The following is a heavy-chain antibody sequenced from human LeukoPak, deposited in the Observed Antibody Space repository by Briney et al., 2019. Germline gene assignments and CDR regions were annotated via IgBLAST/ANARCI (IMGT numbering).Heavy chain of an antibody. Sequence: SETLSLTCTVSGGSISSYYWSWIRQPPGKGLEWIGYIYYSGSTNYNPSLKSRVTISVDTSKNQFSLKLSSVTAADTAVYYCARAPGTMVRGVPSYYGMDVWGQGTTLTVSS. CDR2: IYYSGST. V-gene: IGHV4-59*01. D-gene: IGHD3-10*01. CDR1: GGSISSYY. J-gene: IGHJ6*01. CDR3: ARAPGTMVRGVPSYYGMDV.